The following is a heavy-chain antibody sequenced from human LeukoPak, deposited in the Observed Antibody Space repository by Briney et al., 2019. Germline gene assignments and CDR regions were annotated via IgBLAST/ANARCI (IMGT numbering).Heavy chain of an antibody. J-gene: IGHJ4*02. CDR2: IIPIFGTA. V-gene: IGHV1-69*13. Sequence: SVKVSCKASGYTFTSYAISWVRQAPGQGLEWMGGIIPIFGTANYAQKFQGRVTITADESTSTAYMELSSLRSEDTAVYYCARGGPYYYDSSGYHPAGLFDYWGQGTLVTVSS. CDR1: GYTFTSYA. D-gene: IGHD3-22*01. CDR3: ARGGPYYYDSSGYHPAGLFDY.